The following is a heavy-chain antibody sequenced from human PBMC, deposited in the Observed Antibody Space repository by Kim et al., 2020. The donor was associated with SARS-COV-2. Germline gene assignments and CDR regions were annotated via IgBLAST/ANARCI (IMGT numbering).Heavy chain of an antibody. CDR3: ARGSRGQH. J-gene: IGHJ1*01. D-gene: IGHD6-13*01. CDR2: INHSGST. CDR1: GGSFSGYY. V-gene: IGHV4-34*01. Sequence: SETLSLTCAVYGGSFSGYYWSWIRQPQGKGLEWIGEINHSGSTNYNPSLKSRVTISVDTSKNQISLTLSSVTAADTAVYYCARGSRGQHWGQGTLVTVSS.